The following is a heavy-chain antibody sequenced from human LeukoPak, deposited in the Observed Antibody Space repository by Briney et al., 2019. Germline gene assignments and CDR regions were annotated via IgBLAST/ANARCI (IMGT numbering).Heavy chain of an antibody. V-gene: IGHV4-39*07. CDR2: IYYSGST. D-gene: IGHD1-26*01. J-gene: IGHJ5*02. Sequence: SETLSLTCTVSGGSISSSSYYWGWIRQPPGKGLEWIGSIYYSGSTYCNPSLKSRVTISVDTSKNQFSLKLSSVTAADTAVYYCARGSGLWYSGSSLPVWFDPWGQGTLVTVSS. CDR3: ARGSGLWYSGSSLPVWFDP. CDR1: GGSISSSSYY.